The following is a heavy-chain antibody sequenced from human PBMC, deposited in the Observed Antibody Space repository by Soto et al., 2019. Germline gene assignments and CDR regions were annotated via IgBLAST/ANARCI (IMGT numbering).Heavy chain of an antibody. CDR2: ISTFSTTI. CDR3: TRYQGDY. J-gene: IGHJ4*02. CDR1: GFTFSGYS. D-gene: IGHD2-2*01. Sequence: EVQLVESGGGVVQPGGSLRLSCAASGFTFSGYSMNWVRQAPGKGLEWVAYISTFSTTIEYADSVKCRFTVSRDNVKNSLSLQMNSLRDEDTAVYYCTRYQGDYWGKGTLVTVSS. V-gene: IGHV3-48*02.